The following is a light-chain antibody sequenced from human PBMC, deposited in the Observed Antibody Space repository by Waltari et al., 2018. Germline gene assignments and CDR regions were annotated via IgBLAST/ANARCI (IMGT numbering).Light chain of an antibody. CDR1: QSVSSN. CDR3: QQYNNWPPFT. CDR2: GAS. Sequence: ETVMTQSPATLSVSPGERATLSCRASQSVSSNLAWYQQKPGQAPRLLIHGASTRATGIPASFSGSGSGTEFTLTISSLQSEDFAVYYCQQYNNWPPFTFGPGTKVDMK. J-gene: IGKJ3*01. V-gene: IGKV3-15*01.